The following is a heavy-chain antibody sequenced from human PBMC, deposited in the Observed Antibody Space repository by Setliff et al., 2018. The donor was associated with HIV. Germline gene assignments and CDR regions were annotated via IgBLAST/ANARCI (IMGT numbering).Heavy chain of an antibody. Sequence: GGSLRLSCAASGFTFSSYEMNWVRQAPGKGLEWVSYISGGAGITYYADSVKGRFTISRDNSKNTLYLEMNSLTVEDTAVYFCAKDGNGFLWEWGQGILVTVSS. CDR2: ISGGAGIT. D-gene: IGHD3-3*01. V-gene: IGHV3-23*01. J-gene: IGHJ4*02. CDR1: GFTFSSYE. CDR3: AKDGNGFLWE.